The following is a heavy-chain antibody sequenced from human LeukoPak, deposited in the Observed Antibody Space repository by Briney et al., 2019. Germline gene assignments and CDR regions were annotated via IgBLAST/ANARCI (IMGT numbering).Heavy chain of an antibody. J-gene: IGHJ4*02. CDR1: GGTFSSYA. V-gene: IGHV1-69*04. CDR3: AKGSYSNTGAYMRYLDF. D-gene: IGHD3-16*01. Sequence: SVKVSCKASGGTFSSYAISWVRQAPGQGLEWMGRIIPILGIANYAQKFQGRVTITADKSTSTAYMELSSLRSEDTAVYYCAKGSYSNTGAYMRYLDFWGQGTLVTVSS. CDR2: IIPILGIA.